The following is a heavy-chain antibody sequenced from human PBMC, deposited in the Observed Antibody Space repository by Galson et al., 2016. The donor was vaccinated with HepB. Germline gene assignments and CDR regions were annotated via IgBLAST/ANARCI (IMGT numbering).Heavy chain of an antibody. CDR1: AFAFSDYY. CDR2: ISSSSSYT. D-gene: IGHD2-21*01. V-gene: IGHV3-11*06. Sequence: SLRLSCAASAFAFSDYYMSWIRQAPGKGLEWVSYISSSSSYTNYADSVKGRFTISRDNAKNSLYLQMNSLRAEDTAVYYCARDNTGSHGCGFDYWGQGTLVTVSS. J-gene: IGHJ4*02. CDR3: ARDNTGSHGCGFDY.